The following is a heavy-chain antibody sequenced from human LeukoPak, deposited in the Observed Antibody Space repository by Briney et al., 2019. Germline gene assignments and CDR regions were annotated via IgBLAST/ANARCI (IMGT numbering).Heavy chain of an antibody. Sequence: SETLSLTCAVSGGSISRSSYYWGWIRQPPGKGLEWIGSIYYSGSTYYNPSLKGRVTISVDTSKTQFSLKLRSVTAADTAVYYCARVDSSGWLFDYWGQGTLVTVSS. CDR3: ARVDSSGWLFDY. V-gene: IGHV4-39*01. CDR2: IYYSGST. CDR1: GGSISRSSYY. J-gene: IGHJ4*02. D-gene: IGHD6-19*01.